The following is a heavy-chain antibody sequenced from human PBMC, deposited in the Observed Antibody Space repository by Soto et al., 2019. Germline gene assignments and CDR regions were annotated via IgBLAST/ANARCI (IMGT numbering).Heavy chain of an antibody. J-gene: IGHJ4*02. D-gene: IGHD5-12*01. CDR2: IHHGGST. CDR3: ARRIVATETFDY. V-gene: IGHV4-4*02. CDR1: GGSITSTNW. Sequence: PSETLSLTCAVSGGSITSTNWWSWVRQSPGKGLEWIGEIHHGGSTNYNPSLQTRVTISVDTSKNQFSLKLSSVTAADTAVYYCARRIVATETFDYWGQGTLVTVSS.